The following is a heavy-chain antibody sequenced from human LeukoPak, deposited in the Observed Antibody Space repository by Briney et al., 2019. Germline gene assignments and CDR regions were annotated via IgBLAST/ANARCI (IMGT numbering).Heavy chain of an antibody. Sequence: SETLSLTCTVSGGSISSSSYYWGWIRQPPGKGLEWIGSIYYSGSTYYNPSLKSRVTISVDTSKNQFSLKLSSVTAADTAVYYCARLHGFIAAARMNWFDPWGQGTLVTVSS. CDR3: ARLHGFIAAARMNWFDP. CDR2: IYYSGST. D-gene: IGHD6-13*01. CDR1: GGSISSSSYY. V-gene: IGHV4-39*01. J-gene: IGHJ5*02.